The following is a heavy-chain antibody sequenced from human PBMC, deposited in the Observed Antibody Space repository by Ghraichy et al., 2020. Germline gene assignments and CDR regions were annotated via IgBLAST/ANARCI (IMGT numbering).Heavy chain of an antibody. CDR2: ISNDGSNK. CDR3: ASASGRSPYYYYGMDV. Sequence: GGSLRLSCAASGFTLSDYGMHWVRQAPGKGLEWVAVISNDGSNKYYVDSARGRFTISRDNSKNSVYLQMNSLRAEETGIYYCASASGRSPYYYYGMDVWGEGTTVTVSS. V-gene: IGHV3-30*03. J-gene: IGHJ6*04. D-gene: IGHD1-26*01. CDR1: GFTLSDYG.